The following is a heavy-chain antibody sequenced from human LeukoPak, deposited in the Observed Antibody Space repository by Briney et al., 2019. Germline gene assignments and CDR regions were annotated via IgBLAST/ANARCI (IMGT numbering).Heavy chain of an antibody. Sequence: GGSLRLSCAASGFAFSSYGMSWVRQAPGKGLEWVSAISGSGGSTYYADSVKGRVTISRDNSKNTLYLQMNSLRAEDTAVYYCAKTNYYYSSGPRAKFDYWGQGTLVTVS. D-gene: IGHD3-22*01. J-gene: IGHJ4*02. CDR3: AKTNYYYSSGPRAKFDY. CDR2: ISGSGGST. CDR1: GFAFSSYG. V-gene: IGHV3-23*01.